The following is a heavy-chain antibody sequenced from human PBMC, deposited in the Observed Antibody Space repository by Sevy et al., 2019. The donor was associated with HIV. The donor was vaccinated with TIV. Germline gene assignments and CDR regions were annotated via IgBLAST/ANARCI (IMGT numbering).Heavy chain of an antibody. CDR1: GFTFSSFA. CDR3: ARPTPRIAPSSAAFFDS. CDR2: INGRGGST. V-gene: IGHV3-23*01. J-gene: IGHJ4*02. D-gene: IGHD6-6*01. Sequence: GGSLRLSCAASGFASGFTFSSFAMSWVRQLPGKGLEWVSTINGRGGSTYYADSVKGRFTLSRDNSNNALFLQMDSLTPEDTALSYCARPTPRIAPSSAAFFDSWGQGTLVTVSS.